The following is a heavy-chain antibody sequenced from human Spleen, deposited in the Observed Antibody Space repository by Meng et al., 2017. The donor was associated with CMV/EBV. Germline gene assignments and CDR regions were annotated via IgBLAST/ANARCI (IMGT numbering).Heavy chain of an antibody. D-gene: IGHD3-16*02. CDR2: ISSSGSTI. CDR3: ARAKTNYDYVWGSYRSGYYFDY. CDR1: GFTFSSYE. J-gene: IGHJ4*03. V-gene: IGHV3-48*03. Sequence: GESLKISCAASGFTFSSYEMNWVRQAPGKGLEWVSYISSSGSTIYYADSVKGRFTISRDNAKNSLYLQMNSLRAEDTAVYYCARAKTNYDYVWGSYRSGYYFDYWGQGTLVTVSS.